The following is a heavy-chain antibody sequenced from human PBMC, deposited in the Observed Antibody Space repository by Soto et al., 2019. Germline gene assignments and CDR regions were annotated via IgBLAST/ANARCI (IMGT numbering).Heavy chain of an antibody. CDR3: ARMRVGVDGDAYDYYGRDG. J-gene: IGHJ6*02. Sequence: QVTLKESGPVLVKPTETLTLTCTVSGFSLTNARMGVSWIRQPPGKALEWLAHIFSNDEKSYSTSLKSTLTNAKDTSKSQVVLTMTNMDPVDTATYYCARMRVGVDGDAYDYYGRDGWGQGNTVTVSS. CDR2: IFSNDEK. V-gene: IGHV2-26*01. D-gene: IGHD4-17*01. CDR1: GFSLTNARMG.